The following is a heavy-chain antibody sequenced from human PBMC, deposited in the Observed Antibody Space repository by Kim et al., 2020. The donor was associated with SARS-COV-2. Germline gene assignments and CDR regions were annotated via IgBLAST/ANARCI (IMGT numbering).Heavy chain of an antibody. J-gene: IGHJ2*01. D-gene: IGHD3-9*01. CDR2: FDPEDGET. CDR3: ATMCFHYDILTGYYRTYWYFDL. CDR1: GYTLTELS. Sequence: ASVKVSCKVSGYTLTELSMHWVRQAPGKGLEWMGGFDPEDGETIYAQKFQGRVTMTEDTSTDTAYMELSSLRSEDTAVYYCATMCFHYDILTGYYRTYWYFDLWGRGTLVTVSS. V-gene: IGHV1-24*01.